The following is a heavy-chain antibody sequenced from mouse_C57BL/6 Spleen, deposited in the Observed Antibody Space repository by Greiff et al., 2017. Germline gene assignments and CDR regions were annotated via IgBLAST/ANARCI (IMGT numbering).Heavy chain of an antibody. J-gene: IGHJ4*01. V-gene: IGHV1-26*01. D-gene: IGHD2-3*01. Sequence: EVQLQQPGPELVKPGASVKISCKASGYTFTDYYMNWVKQSPGKSLEWIGDINPNNGGTSYNQKFKGKATLTVDKSSSTAYMELRSLTSEDSAVYYCASVWLLRDYYAMDYWGQGTSVTVSS. CDR2: INPNNGGT. CDR3: ASVWLLRDYYAMDY. CDR1: GYTFTDYY.